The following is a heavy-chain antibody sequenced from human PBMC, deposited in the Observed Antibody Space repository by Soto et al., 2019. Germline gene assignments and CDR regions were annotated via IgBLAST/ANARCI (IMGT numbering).Heavy chain of an antibody. Sequence: ASVKVSCKASGYTFTSYYTHWVRQAPGQGLEWMGIINPSGGSTSYAQKFQGRVTMTRDTSTSTVYMELSSLRSEDTAVYYCARVDQRGAAFHYWGQGTLVTVSS. D-gene: IGHD3-10*01. J-gene: IGHJ4*02. CDR1: GYTFTSYY. CDR2: INPSGGST. CDR3: ARVDQRGAAFHY. V-gene: IGHV1-46*01.